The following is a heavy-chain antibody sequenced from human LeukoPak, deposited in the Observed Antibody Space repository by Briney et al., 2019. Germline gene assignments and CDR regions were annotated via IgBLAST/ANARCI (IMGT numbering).Heavy chain of an antibody. CDR3: ARLQYYYDSSGFFDY. Sequence: SETLSLTCTVSGGSISSISYYWGWIRQPPEKGLDWIGNIYVGVSTYYNPPLNSRVTLSLYTSRNQISLDLTSVTAADTAVYYCARLQYYYDSSGFFDYWGQGTVVTVSS. CDR2: IYVGVST. J-gene: IGHJ4*02. D-gene: IGHD3-22*01. CDR1: GGSISSISYY. V-gene: IGHV4-39*07.